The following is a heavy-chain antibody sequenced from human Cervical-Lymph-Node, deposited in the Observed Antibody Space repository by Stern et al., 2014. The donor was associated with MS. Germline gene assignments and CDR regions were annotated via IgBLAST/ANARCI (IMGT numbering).Heavy chain of an antibody. Sequence: VQLVQSGAEVKKPGASVKVSCKASGYTFTNYGIGWVRQAPGQGLEWMGWISAYNGDTSHAQKFQDRVTVTTDTSTNTGYMELRSLRSDDTAVYYCARVGLGLQYPEEYGMDVWGHGTTVTVFS. CDR3: ARVGLGLQYPEEYGMDV. V-gene: IGHV1-18*01. D-gene: IGHD4-11*01. J-gene: IGHJ6*02. CDR2: ISAYNGDT. CDR1: GYTFTNYG.